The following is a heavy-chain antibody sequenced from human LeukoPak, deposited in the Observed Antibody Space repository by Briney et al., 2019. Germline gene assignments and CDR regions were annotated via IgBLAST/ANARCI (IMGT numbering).Heavy chain of an antibody. CDR1: GFTFSSYA. Sequence: GGSLRLSCAASGFTFSSYAMSWVRQDPGKGLEWVSAISGSGGSTYYADSVKGRFTISRDNSKNTLYLQMNSLRAEDTAVYYCAKDQSIGYEIDYWGQGALVTVSS. D-gene: IGHD5-18*01. CDR3: AKDQSIGYEIDY. V-gene: IGHV3-23*01. CDR2: ISGSGGST. J-gene: IGHJ4*02.